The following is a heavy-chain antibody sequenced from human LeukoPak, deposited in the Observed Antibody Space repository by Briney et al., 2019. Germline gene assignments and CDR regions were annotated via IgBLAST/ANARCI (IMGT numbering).Heavy chain of an antibody. J-gene: IGHJ4*02. CDR1: GYTFTTYD. V-gene: IGHV1-69*13. D-gene: IGHD1-26*01. CDR3: ARARYSGSYYGVYFDY. Sequence: ASVKVSCKASGYTFTTYDIGWVRQAPGQGLEWMGGIIPIFGTANYAQKFQGRVTITADESTSTAYMELSSLRSEDTAVYYCARARYSGSYYGVYFDYWGQGTLVTVSS. CDR2: IIPIFGTA.